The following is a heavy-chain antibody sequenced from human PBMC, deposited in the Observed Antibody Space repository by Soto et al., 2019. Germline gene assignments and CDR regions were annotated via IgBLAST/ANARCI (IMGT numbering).Heavy chain of an antibody. D-gene: IGHD3-16*01. CDR1: GYNFTSYV. Sequence: QVQLVQSGAEVKKPGASVKVSCKASGYNFTSYVISWVRQAPGQGLEWMGWISAYNGNTNYAQKLQVRVTMTTDTYTSTAYMELRSMRSDDTAVYYCAREGVREITVGGVSDAFDIWGQGTMVTVSS. J-gene: IGHJ3*02. CDR3: AREGVREITVGGVSDAFDI. V-gene: IGHV1-18*01. CDR2: ISAYNGNT.